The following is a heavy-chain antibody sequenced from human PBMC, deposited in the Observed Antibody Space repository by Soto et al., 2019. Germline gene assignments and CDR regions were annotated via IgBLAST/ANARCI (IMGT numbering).Heavy chain of an antibody. V-gene: IGHV3-23*01. D-gene: IGHD5-12*01. CDR1: GFTFTTFD. Sequence: EVQLLESGGGLVQPGASLRLSCAASGFTFTTFDMSWARQAPGKELEWVSVVRGRDGSTSYADSLKGRFTISKDSSKNTLYLQMNSLRAEDTALYYCAKGAWLDYWGQGTLVTVSS. CDR3: AKGAWLDY. CDR2: VRGRDGST. J-gene: IGHJ4*02.